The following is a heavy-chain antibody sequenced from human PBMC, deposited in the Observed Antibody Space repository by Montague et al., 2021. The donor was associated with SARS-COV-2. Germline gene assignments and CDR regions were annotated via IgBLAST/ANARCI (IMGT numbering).Heavy chain of an antibody. D-gene: IGHD2-15*01. V-gene: IGHV4-34*01. CDR1: GGSFSSY. J-gene: IGHJ6*02. CDR2: ISHGGGT. Sequence: SETRSLTCDVYGGSFSSYWSWIRQPPGRGLEWVGQISHGGGTNYXPSLKSRVTRSVDTSKNQVSLKLSSVTAADAAVYYCASHCGGGRCYFGMDVWGQGTTVTVSS. CDR3: ASHCGGGRCYFGMDV.